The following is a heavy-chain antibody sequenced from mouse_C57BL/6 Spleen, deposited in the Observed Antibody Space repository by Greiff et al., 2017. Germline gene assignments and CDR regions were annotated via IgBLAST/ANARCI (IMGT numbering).Heavy chain of an antibody. CDR1: GYTFTSYW. D-gene: IGHD2-4*01. V-gene: IGHV1-52*01. CDR3: ARSTYDYDGAWFAY. CDR2: IDPSDSET. J-gene: IGHJ3*01. Sequence: QVQLQQPGAELVRPGSSVKLSCKASGYTFTSYWMHWVKQRPIQGLEWIGNIDPSDSETHYNQKFQDKATLTVDKSSSTAYMQLSSLTSEDSAVYYCARSTYDYDGAWFAYWGQGTLVTVSA.